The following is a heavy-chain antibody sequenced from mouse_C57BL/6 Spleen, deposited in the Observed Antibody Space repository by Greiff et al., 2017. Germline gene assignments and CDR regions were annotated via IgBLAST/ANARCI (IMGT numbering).Heavy chain of an antibody. CDR1: GFTFSDYY. CDR2: INYDGSST. D-gene: IGHD1-1*01. J-gene: IGHJ2*01. V-gene: IGHV5-16*01. CDR3: ARDEGDYGGYYFDY. Sequence: EVKLMESEGGLVQPGSSMKLSCTASGFTFSDYYMAWVRQVAEKGLEWVANINYDGSSTYYLDSLKSRFIISRDNAKNILYLQMSSLKAEDTATYYCARDEGDYGGYYFDYWGQGTTLTVSS.